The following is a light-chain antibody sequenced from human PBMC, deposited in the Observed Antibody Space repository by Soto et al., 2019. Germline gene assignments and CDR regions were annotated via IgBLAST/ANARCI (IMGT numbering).Light chain of an antibody. CDR3: QQHDSFPLT. J-gene: IGKJ4*01. CDR2: NSS. Sequence: DIQMTQSPSSVSASVGDRVTITCWASQGVGTWLAWFQQKPGEAPRLLIYNSSTLHSGVPSRFSGSGAGTDFTLTINSLQPEDFATYYCQQHDSFPLTFGEGTKVEIK. V-gene: IGKV1-12*01. CDR1: QGVGTW.